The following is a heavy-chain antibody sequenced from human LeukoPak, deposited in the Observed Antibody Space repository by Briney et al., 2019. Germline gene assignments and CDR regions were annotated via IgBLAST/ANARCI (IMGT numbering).Heavy chain of an antibody. D-gene: IGHD5-12*01. J-gene: IGHJ4*02. V-gene: IGHV4-34*01. CDR2: INHSGST. CDR1: GGSFSGYY. CDR3: ARRARRRIVATIGDYVDYQDIFDY. Sequence: SETLSLTCAVYGGSFSGYYWSWIRQPPGKGLELIGEINHSGSTNYNPSLKSRVTISVDTSKNQFSLKLSSVTAADTAVYYCARRARRRIVATIGDYVDYQDIFDYWGQGTLVTVSS.